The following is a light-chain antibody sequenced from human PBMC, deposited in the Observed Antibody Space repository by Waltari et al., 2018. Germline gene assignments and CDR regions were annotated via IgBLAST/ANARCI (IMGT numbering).Light chain of an antibody. Sequence: EIVLTQSPGTLSLSPGERATLSCRASQSVSRTLAWYQQKPGQAPRLLIYGASTRATGIPDWFCGSGSGTDFSLTISRLEPEDFAVYYCHHYVRLPVTFGQGTKVEIK. CDR2: GAS. J-gene: IGKJ1*01. CDR3: HHYVRLPVT. V-gene: IGKV3-20*01. CDR1: QSVSRT.